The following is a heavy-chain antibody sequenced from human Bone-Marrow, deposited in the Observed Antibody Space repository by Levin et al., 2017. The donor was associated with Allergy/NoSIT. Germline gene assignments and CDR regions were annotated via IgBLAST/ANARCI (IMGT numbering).Heavy chain of an antibody. V-gene: IGHV3-23*01. J-gene: IGHJ4*02. CDR2: IGGERDDDNL. Sequence: HSGGSLRLSCTVSGFTFRDNAMSWVRQAAGRGLEWVAAIGGERDDDNLYYADSVKGRFTISRDKSQNTLFLQMHSLRAEDTALYYCARDWVQSAHWSMYPSFDFWGQGTLVTVSS. CDR1: GFTFRDNA. CDR3: ARDWVQSAHWSMYPSFDF. D-gene: IGHD2-8*02.